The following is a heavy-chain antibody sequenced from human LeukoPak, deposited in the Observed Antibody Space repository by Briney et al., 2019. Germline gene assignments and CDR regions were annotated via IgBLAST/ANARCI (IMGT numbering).Heavy chain of an antibody. CDR3: AKASSSWYAEYFQH. J-gene: IGHJ1*01. V-gene: IGHV3-23*01. Sequence: SXXXXAXGKGLEWVSAISGSGGSTYYADSVKGRFTISRDNSKNTLYLQMNSLRAEDTAVYYCAKASSSWYAEYFQHWGQGTLVTVSS. CDR2: ISGSGGST. D-gene: IGHD6-13*01.